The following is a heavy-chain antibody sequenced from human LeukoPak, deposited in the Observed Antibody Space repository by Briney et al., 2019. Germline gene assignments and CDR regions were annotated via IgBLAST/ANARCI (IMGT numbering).Heavy chain of an antibody. CDR3: ARDAENYYDSSGYMYYFDY. CDR2: IYTSGST. J-gene: IGHJ4*02. Sequence: SETLSLTCTVSGGSISSGSYYWSWIRQPAGKGLEWIGRIYTSGSTNYNPSLKSRVTISVDTSKNQFSLKLSSVTAADTAVYYCARDAENYYDSSGYMYYFDYWGQGTLVTVSS. CDR1: GGSISSGSYY. D-gene: IGHD3-22*01. V-gene: IGHV4-61*02.